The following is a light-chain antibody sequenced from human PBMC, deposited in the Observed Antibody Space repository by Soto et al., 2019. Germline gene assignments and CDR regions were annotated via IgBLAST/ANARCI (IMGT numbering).Light chain of an antibody. CDR1: HSINSH. J-gene: IGKJ2*01. V-gene: IGKV1-39*01. Sequence: DIQLTQSPSSLSASEGDTVTITCRASHSINSHLNWYQQKSGEAPKFLIYGTSDLHTGVPSRFSGSGSGTDFTLTISSLQPEDWAIYYCQQSYSTPFTFGQGTKLEIK. CDR2: GTS. CDR3: QQSYSTPFT.